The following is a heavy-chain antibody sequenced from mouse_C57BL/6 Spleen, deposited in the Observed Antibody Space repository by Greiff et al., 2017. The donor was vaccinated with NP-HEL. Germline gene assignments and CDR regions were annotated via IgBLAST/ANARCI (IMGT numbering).Heavy chain of an antibody. CDR3: AREGPYYYGSSYNYAMDY. Sequence: QVQLKQSGAELAKPGASVKLSCKASGYTFTSYWMHWVKQRPGQGLEWIGYINPSSGYTKYNQKFKDKATLTADKSSSTAYMQLSSLTYEDSAVYYCAREGPYYYGSSYNYAMDYWGQGTSVTVSS. D-gene: IGHD1-1*01. J-gene: IGHJ4*01. CDR1: GYTFTSYW. V-gene: IGHV1-7*01. CDR2: INPSSGYT.